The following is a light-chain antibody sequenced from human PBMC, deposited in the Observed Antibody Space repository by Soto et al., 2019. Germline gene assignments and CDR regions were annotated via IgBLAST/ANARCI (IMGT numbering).Light chain of an antibody. J-gene: IGKJ2*01. CDR3: QQRSNWHT. V-gene: IGKV3-11*01. CDR2: DAS. CDR1: QSVSSY. Sequence: EIVLTQSPATLSLSPGERATLSCRASQSVSSYLAWYQQKPGQAPRLLIYDASNIATGIPARFSGSGSGTDFTLTISSLEPEDFAVYYCQQRSNWHTFGQGTKLEIK.